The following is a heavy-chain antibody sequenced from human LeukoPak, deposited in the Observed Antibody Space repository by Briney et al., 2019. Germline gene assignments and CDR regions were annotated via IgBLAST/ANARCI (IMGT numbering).Heavy chain of an antibody. Sequence: SETLSLTCAVYGGSFSGYYWSWIRQPPGKGLEWIGEINRSGSTNYNPSLKSRVTISVDTSKNQFSLKLSSVTAADTAVYYCARAVGRRLLWFGELLADYWGQGTLVTVSS. V-gene: IGHV4-34*01. CDR1: GGSFSGYY. J-gene: IGHJ4*02. CDR3: ARAVGRRLLWFGELLADY. D-gene: IGHD3-10*01. CDR2: INRSGST.